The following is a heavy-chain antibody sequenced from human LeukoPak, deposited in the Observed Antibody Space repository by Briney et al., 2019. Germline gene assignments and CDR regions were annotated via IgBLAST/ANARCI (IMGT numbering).Heavy chain of an antibody. CDR1: GYSISSGYY. V-gene: IGHV4-38-2*01. CDR3: ARPARGGWVDY. D-gene: IGHD6-19*01. Sequence: SETLSLTCAVCGYSISSGYYWGWIRQPPGKGLEWIGSIYHSGGTYYNPSLKSRVTISVDTSKNQFSLKLSSVTAADTAVYYCARPARGGWVDYWGQGTLVTVSS. J-gene: IGHJ4*02. CDR2: IYHSGGT.